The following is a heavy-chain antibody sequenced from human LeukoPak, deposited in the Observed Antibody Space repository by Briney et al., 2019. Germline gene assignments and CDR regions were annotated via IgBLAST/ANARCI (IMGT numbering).Heavy chain of an antibody. CDR2: IKQDGSGK. CDR1: GFTFSSYW. D-gene: IGHD5-24*01. J-gene: IGHJ3*02. V-gene: IGHV3-7*01. Sequence: GGSLRLSCAASGFTFSSYWMSWVRQAPGKGLEWVANIKQDGSGKYYVDSLKGRFTISRDNAKNSLYLQMNSLRAEDTAVYYCARDQRNGYNYGAFDIWGQGTMVTVSS. CDR3: ARDQRNGYNYGAFDI.